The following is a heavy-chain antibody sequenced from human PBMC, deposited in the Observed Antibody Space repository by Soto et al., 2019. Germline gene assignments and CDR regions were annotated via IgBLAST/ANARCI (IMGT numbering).Heavy chain of an antibody. V-gene: IGHV4-59*08. CDR1: SGPSRSHN. J-gene: IGHJ6*02. D-gene: IGHD3-10*01. Sequence: QVQLQQSGPGLVKPSETLSLTCTVSSGPSRSHNWGWIRQPPGGGLEWIGYIYHTGDTSYNPSLSSRVTISADTSTNRISLTLRSVTAADTAVYYCVRQGIGDLHGLVDVWGQGPRVSVSS. CDR3: VRQGIGDLHGLVDV. CDR2: IYHTGDT.